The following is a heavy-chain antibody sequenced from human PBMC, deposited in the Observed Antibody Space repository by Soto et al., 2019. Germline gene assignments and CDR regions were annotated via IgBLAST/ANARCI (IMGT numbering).Heavy chain of an antibody. D-gene: IGHD2-15*01. Sequence: GASVKVSCKASGYTFTSYCISWVLQAPGQGLEWMGWISAYNGNTNYAQKLQGRVTMTTDTSTSTAYMELRSLRSDDTAVYYCARGRGGSRSKGMDVWGQGTTVTVSS. J-gene: IGHJ6*02. CDR1: GYTFTSYC. V-gene: IGHV1-18*01. CDR3: ARGRGGSRSKGMDV. CDR2: ISAYNGNT.